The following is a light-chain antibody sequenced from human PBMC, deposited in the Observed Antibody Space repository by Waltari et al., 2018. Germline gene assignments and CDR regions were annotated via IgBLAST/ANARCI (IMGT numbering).Light chain of an antibody. CDR2: AVT. CDR3: CSYRSSSWV. J-gene: IGLJ3*02. V-gene: IGLV2-11*01. Sequence: QSALTQPRSVSGSPGQSVTISCTGTSSDVGGYNYVSWYQHLPGKAPKLIIYAVTKRPSVVPDRFAGATSGNAASLTISRHLGEDEADYYCCSYRSSSWVFGGGTKLTVL. CDR1: SSDVGGYNY.